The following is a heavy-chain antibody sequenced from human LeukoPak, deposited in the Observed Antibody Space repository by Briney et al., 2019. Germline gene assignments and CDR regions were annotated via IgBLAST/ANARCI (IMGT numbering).Heavy chain of an antibody. D-gene: IGHD2-15*01. Sequence: PGGSLRLSCAASGFTFISFGMHWVRQAPGKGLQWVALIYFDGGDKYYADSVKGRFTISRDNSKDTLFLQMNSLRPEDTAVYYCAKQGRDHCSGGSCYLFDYWGQGTLVTVPS. J-gene: IGHJ4*02. CDR3: AKQGRDHCSGGSCYLFDY. CDR2: IYFDGGDK. V-gene: IGHV3-30*18. CDR1: GFTFISFG.